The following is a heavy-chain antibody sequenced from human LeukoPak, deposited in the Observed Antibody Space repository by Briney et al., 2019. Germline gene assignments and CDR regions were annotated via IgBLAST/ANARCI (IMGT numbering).Heavy chain of an antibody. J-gene: IGHJ5*02. V-gene: IGHV1-18*01. D-gene: IGHD3-10*01. Sequence: GASVKVSCKASGYTFTSYGISWVRQAPGQGLEWMGWISTYNGDTNYAQKLQGRVTMTTDTSTNTAYMELRSLRSDDTAVYYCARVNGLGESLPGYWFDPWGQGTLVTVSS. CDR3: ARVNGLGESLPGYWFDP. CDR2: ISTYNGDT. CDR1: GYTFTSYG.